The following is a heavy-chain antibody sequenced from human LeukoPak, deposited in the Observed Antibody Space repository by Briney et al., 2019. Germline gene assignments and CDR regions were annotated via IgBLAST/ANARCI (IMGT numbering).Heavy chain of an antibody. CDR2: ISSSSSYI. J-gene: IGHJ3*02. D-gene: IGHD2-15*01. CDR3: ARVGCSGGSCPHGI. CDR1: GFTFSSYS. V-gene: IGHV3-21*01. Sequence: GGSLRLSCAASGFTFSSYSMNWVRQAPEKGLEWVSSISSSSSYIYYADSVKGRFTISRDNAKNSLYLQMNSLRAEDTAVYYCARVGCSGGSCPHGIWGQGTMVTVSS.